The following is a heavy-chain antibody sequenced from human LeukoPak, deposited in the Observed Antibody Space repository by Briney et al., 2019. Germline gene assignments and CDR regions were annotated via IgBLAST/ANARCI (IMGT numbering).Heavy chain of an antibody. CDR1: GLTFSSYA. CDR2: ISYDGSNK. J-gene: IGHJ4*02. D-gene: IGHD6-19*01. CDR3: ASSGSGWYWFEY. V-gene: IGHV3-30-3*01. Sequence: PGGSLRLSCAASGLTFSSYAMHWVRQAPGKRLVWVAVISYDGSNKYYADSVKGRFTISRDNSKNTLYLQMNSLRAEGTAVYYGASSGSGWYWFEYWGQGTLVTVSS.